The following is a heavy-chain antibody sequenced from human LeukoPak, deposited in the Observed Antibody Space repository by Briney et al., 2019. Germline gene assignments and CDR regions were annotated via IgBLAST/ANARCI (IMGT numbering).Heavy chain of an antibody. V-gene: IGHV1-18*01. D-gene: IGHD3-10*01. Sequence: ASMKVSCTASGYTFTSYGISWVRQAPGQGLEWMGWISAYNGNTNYAQKLQGRVTMTTDTSTGTAYMELRSLRSDDTAVYYCARMIWGAITDYWGQGTLVTVSS. J-gene: IGHJ4*02. CDR2: ISAYNGNT. CDR1: GYTFTSYG. CDR3: ARMIWGAITDY.